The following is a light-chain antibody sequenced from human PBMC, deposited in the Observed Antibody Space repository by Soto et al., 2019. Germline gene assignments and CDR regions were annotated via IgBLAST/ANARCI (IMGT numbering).Light chain of an antibody. CDR3: QEYNTWPWT. J-gene: IGKJ1*01. CDR1: QSVNSN. CDR2: GAS. Sequence: ETVMTQSPATLSVSPGERATLSCRASQSVNSNLAWYQQKLGQAPRVLIFGASTRATGIPARFSGSGSGTEFSLTINSLQSEDFAVYYCQEYNTWPWTFGQGTKAEIK. V-gene: IGKV3-15*01.